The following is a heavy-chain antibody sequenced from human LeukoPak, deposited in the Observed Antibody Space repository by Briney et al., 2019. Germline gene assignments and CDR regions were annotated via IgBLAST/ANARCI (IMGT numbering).Heavy chain of an antibody. CDR1: GYTFTDYY. V-gene: IGHV1-69-2*01. D-gene: IGHD3-3*01. J-gene: IGHJ4*02. CDR3: ATGSRFLEWLPIY. CDR2: VGPEDGET. Sequence: ASVEVSCKVSGYTFTDYYMHWVQQAPGKGLEWMGLVGPEDGETIYAEKFQGRVTITADTSTDTAYMELSSLRSEDTAVYYCATGSRFLEWLPIYWGQGTLVTVSS.